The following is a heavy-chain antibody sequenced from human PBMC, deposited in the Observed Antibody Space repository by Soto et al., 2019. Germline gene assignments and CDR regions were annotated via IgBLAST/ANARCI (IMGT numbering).Heavy chain of an antibody. CDR3: ARSSLYDSSGYKRYYFDY. D-gene: IGHD3-22*01. CDR1: GGTFSSFA. V-gene: IGHV1-69*01. J-gene: IGHJ4*02. Sequence: QVQLVQSGAEVKKPGSSVKVSCKASGGTFSSFAISWVRQAPGQGLEWMGGIIPIFGTANYAQKFQGRVTITADESTSTPCMELSSLRSEDTAVYYCARSSLYDSSGYKRYYFDYWGQGTLVTVSS. CDR2: IIPIFGTA.